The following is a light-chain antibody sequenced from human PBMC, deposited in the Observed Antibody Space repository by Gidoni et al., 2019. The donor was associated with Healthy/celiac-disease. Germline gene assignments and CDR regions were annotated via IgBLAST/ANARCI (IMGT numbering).Light chain of an antibody. Sequence: DIQMTQSPSSLSASVGDRVTITCRASQSIRSYLNWYQQKPGQPPKLLIYAASRLQSGVPSRFSGSGSGTDFTLTISSLQPEDVAVYYCQQSYSTPRTFGQGTKVEIK. CDR1: QSIRSY. V-gene: IGKV1-39*01. J-gene: IGKJ1*01. CDR3: QQSYSTPRT. CDR2: AAS.